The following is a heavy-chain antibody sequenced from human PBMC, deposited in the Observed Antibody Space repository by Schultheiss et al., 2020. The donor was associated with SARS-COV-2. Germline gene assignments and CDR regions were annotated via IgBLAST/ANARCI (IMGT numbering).Heavy chain of an antibody. D-gene: IGHD1-26*01. CDR2: MNPNSGNT. CDR1: GYTFTGYY. V-gene: IGHV1-18*04. Sequence: ASVKVSCKASGYTFTGYYMHWVRQATGQGLEWMGWMNPNSGNTNYAQKLQGRVTMTTDTSTSTAYMELRSLRSDDTAVYYCARDSGITAIRVELFDYWGQGTLVTVSS. J-gene: IGHJ4*02. CDR3: ARDSGITAIRVELFDY.